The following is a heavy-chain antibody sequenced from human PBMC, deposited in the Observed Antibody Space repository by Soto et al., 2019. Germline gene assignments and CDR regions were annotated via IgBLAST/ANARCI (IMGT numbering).Heavy chain of an antibody. CDR1: GFTFSSYA. V-gene: IGHV3-23*01. CDR3: AKSGYCSGGSSYGTPDY. D-gene: IGHD2-15*01. CDR2: ISGSGGST. Sequence: GGSLRLSCAASGFTFSSYAMSWVRQAPGKGLEWVSAISGSGGSTYYADSVKGRFTISRDNSKNTLYLQMNSLRAEDTAVYYCAKSGYCSGGSSYGTPDYWGQGTLVTVSS. J-gene: IGHJ4*02.